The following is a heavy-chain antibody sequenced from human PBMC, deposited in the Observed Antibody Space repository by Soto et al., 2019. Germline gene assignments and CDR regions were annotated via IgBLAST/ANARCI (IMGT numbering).Heavy chain of an antibody. CDR3: AKDPSSGWSH. CDR1: GFTFSSYA. J-gene: IGHJ4*02. CDR2: ISGSGGST. D-gene: IGHD6-19*01. V-gene: IGHV3-23*01. Sequence: EVPLLESGGGLVQPGGSLRLSCAASGFTFSSYAMSWVRQAPGKGLEWVSAISGSGGSTYYADSVKGRFTISRDNSKDTRYLQMNSLRAEDTAVYYCAKDPSSGWSHWGQGTLVTVSS.